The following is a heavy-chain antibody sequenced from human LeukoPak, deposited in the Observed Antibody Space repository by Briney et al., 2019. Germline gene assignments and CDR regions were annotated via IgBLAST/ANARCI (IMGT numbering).Heavy chain of an antibody. CDR3: GRGFSESFPGAFDT. D-gene: IGHD3-16*02. Sequence: SQTLSLTCAISGDSVSANRAAWNWIRQSPSRGLEWLGRTYYRSKWYTDYTISVKSRITINSDTSKNQFSLQLNSVTPEDTAVYYCGRGFSESFPGAFDTWGQGILVTVSS. CDR2: TYYRSKWYT. V-gene: IGHV6-1*01. CDR1: GDSVSANRAA. J-gene: IGHJ3*02.